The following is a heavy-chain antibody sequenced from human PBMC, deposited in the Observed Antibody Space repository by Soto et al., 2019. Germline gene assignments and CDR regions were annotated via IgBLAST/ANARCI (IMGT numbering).Heavy chain of an antibody. CDR1: GDTFSTDW. J-gene: IGHJ4*02. D-gene: IGHD2-21*02. CDR3: ARVRKNCGGDCYAFEY. Sequence: EVQLVQSGAEIKKPGESLKISCKGSGDTFSTDWIGWVRQLPGKGLEWMGIMYLGGSDINYGPSFQDQATISADKSINTAYQQWSRLQASDTAMYYCARVRKNCGGDCYAFEYWGQGTLITV. CDR2: MYLGGSDI. V-gene: IGHV5-51*01.